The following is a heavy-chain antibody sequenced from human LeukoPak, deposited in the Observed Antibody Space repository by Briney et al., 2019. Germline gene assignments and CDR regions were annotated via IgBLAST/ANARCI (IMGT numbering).Heavy chain of an antibody. CDR3: ARNYYDSSGFGY. Sequence: TSETLSLTCGVSGGSFSNFYWTWIRQPPGKGLEWIGEINYTGSTNYNPSFKSRVTISINTSKSHFSLMLSSVTAADTAVYYCARNYYDSSGFGYWGQGTLVTVSS. V-gene: IGHV4-34*01. J-gene: IGHJ4*02. CDR2: INYTGST. CDR1: GGSFSNFY. D-gene: IGHD3-22*01.